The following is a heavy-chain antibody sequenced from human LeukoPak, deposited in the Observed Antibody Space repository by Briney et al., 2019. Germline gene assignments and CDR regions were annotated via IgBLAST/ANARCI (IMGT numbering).Heavy chain of an antibody. J-gene: IGHJ3*02. D-gene: IGHD2-2*01. Sequence: GGSLRLSCAASGFTFSSYGMHWVRQAPGKGLEWVAFIRYDGSNKYYADSVKGRFTISRDNSKNTLYLQMNSLRAEDTAVYYCAKDMPVGAAAYDAFDIWGQGTMVTVSS. CDR1: GFTFSSYG. V-gene: IGHV3-30*02. CDR3: AKDMPVGAAAYDAFDI. CDR2: IRYDGSNK.